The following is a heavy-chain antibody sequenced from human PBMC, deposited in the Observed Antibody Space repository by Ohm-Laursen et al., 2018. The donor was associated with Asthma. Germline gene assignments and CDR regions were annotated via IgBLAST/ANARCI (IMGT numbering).Heavy chain of an antibody. Sequence: SSLRLSCAASGCTFRSYGMHWVRQAPGKALAWVAVIWYDGSNKYYADSVKGRFSISRDNSKNTLYLQMNSLRAEETAVYYCVRELDTAMVPPYYYYGMDVWGQGTTVTVSS. V-gene: IGHV3-33*08. D-gene: IGHD5-18*01. CDR2: IWYDGSNK. CDR1: GCTFRSYG. CDR3: VRELDTAMVPPYYYYGMDV. J-gene: IGHJ6*02.